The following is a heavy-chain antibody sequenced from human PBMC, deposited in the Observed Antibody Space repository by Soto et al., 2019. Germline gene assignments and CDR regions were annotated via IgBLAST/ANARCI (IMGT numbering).Heavy chain of an antibody. CDR3: ARTFLEWLFPRGDYYYYMDV. Sequence: ASVKVSCKASGYTFTSYDINWVRQATGQGLEWMGWMNPNSGNTGYAQKFRGRVTMTRNTSISTAYMELSSLRSEDTAVHYCARTFLEWLFPRGDYYYYMDVWGKGTTVTVSS. V-gene: IGHV1-8*01. J-gene: IGHJ6*03. CDR2: MNPNSGNT. D-gene: IGHD3-3*01. CDR1: GYTFTSYD.